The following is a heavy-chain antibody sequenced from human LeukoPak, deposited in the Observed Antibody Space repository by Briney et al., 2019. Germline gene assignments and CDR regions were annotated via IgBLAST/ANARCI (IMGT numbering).Heavy chain of an antibody. Sequence: ASVKVSCKASGYTVTGYYIHWVRQAPGQGLEWMGWISPNNGGTEYAQKFQGRVTMTRDTSIDTAYMELSRLISDDTAVYYCARDFSIAVTFDYWGQGTLVTVSS. CDR2: ISPNNGGT. CDR1: GYTVTGYY. J-gene: IGHJ4*02. D-gene: IGHD6-19*01. V-gene: IGHV1-2*02. CDR3: ARDFSIAVTFDY.